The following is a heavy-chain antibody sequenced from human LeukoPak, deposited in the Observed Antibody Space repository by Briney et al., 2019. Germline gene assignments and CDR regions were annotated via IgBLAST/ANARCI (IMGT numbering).Heavy chain of an antibody. J-gene: IGHJ5*02. Sequence: GASVKVSCKASGYTFTSYDINWVRQAPGQGPEWMGWINPNSAGTKYAQKFQGRVTMTWDTSISTAYMELSRLTSDDTAVYYCARHSKFANNWFDPWGQGTLVTVSA. V-gene: IGHV1-2*02. D-gene: IGHD4-11*01. CDR2: INPNSAGT. CDR3: ARHSKFANNWFDP. CDR1: GYTFTSYD.